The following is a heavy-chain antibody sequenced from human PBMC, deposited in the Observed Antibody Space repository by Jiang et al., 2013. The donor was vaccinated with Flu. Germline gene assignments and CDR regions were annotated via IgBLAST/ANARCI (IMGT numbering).Heavy chain of an antibody. V-gene: IGHV1-8*01. Sequence: SGAEVKKPGASVKVSCKASGYTFTSYDFNWVRQATGQGLEWMGWMNPNSGNTGYAQKFQDRVTMTRNTSISTAYMELSSLRSEDTAVYYCARETGSGYYFDYWGQGTLVTVSS. CDR2: MNPNSGNT. CDR3: ARETGSGYYFDY. CDR1: GYTFTSYD. J-gene: IGHJ4*02. D-gene: IGHD3-9*01.